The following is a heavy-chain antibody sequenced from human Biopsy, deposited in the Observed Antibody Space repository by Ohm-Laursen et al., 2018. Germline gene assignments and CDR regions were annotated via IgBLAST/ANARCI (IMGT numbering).Heavy chain of an antibody. J-gene: IGHJ4*02. Sequence: SETLSLTCTASGGSISSDYWSWIRQSPGKGLEWIGYIWSSGTTDYNPSLQSRVSMSLELSTDQFSLKVDSVTAADTAVYYCARVVGAATGFDQWGQGIPVTVSS. CDR2: IWSSGTT. CDR3: ARVVGAATGFDQ. D-gene: IGHD1-26*01. V-gene: IGHV4-59*01. CDR1: GGSISSDY.